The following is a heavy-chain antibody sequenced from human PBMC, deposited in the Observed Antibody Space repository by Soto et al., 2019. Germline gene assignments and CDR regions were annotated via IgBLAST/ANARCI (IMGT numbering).Heavy chain of an antibody. CDR1: GFIVSSSY. CDR2: IYSDGRT. CDR3: ARCSGWYGQCYFDC. Sequence: DVQLVETGGGLIQPGGSLRLSCAASGFIVSSSYMSWVRQAPGNGLEWVSVIYSDGRTYYADSVKGRFTISRDNSKNTLYLQMNSLGADDTAVYYCARCSGWYGQCYFDCWGQGTLVTVSS. D-gene: IGHD6-13*01. V-gene: IGHV3-53*02. J-gene: IGHJ4*02.